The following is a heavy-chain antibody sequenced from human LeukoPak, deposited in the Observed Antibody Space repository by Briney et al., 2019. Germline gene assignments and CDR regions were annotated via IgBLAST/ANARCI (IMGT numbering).Heavy chain of an antibody. CDR2: IWFDRTTE. Sequence: GGSLRLSCQTSGFTFSSYAMHWVRQAPGKGLEWVAVIWFDRTTEYYADSVRGRFTISRDNSKNTLYLQMNSLRAEDTAVYYCAKDGFDYWGQGTLVTVSS. CDR1: GFTFSSYA. J-gene: IGHJ4*02. CDR3: AKDGFDY. V-gene: IGHV3-30*02.